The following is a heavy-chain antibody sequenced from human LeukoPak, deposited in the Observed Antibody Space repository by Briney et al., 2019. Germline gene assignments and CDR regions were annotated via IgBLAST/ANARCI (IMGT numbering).Heavy chain of an antibody. D-gene: IGHD1-26*01. CDR1: GGSFSGYY. J-gene: IGHJ4*02. CDR2: INHSGST. CDR3: ASGSYNYFDY. V-gene: IGHV4-34*01. Sequence: SETLSLTCAVYGGSFSGYYWSWIRQPPGKGLEWIGEINHSGSTNYNPSLKSRVTISVDTSKNQFSLKLSSVTAADKAVYYCASGSYNYFDYWGQGTLVTVSS.